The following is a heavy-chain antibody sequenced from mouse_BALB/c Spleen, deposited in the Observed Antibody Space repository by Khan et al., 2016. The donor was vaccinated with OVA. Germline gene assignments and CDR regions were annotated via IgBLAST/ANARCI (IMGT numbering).Heavy chain of an antibody. CDR1: GFSLSRYN. CDR3: ARAYYRSDGYYAMDY. J-gene: IGHJ4*01. V-gene: IGHV2-6-4*01. CDR2: IWGGGGT. Sequence: VELVESGPGLVAPSQSLSITCTVSGFSLSRYNIHWVRQPPGKGLEWLGMIWGGGGTDYNSTLKSRLSISKDNSKSQVFLKMNSLQTGDSAMYYCARAYYRSDGYYAMDYWGQGTSVTVSS. D-gene: IGHD2-14*01.